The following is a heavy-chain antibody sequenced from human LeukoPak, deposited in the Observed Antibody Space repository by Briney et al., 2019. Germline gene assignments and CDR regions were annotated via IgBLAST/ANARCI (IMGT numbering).Heavy chain of an antibody. CDR3: GARPGEVAVPYDY. D-gene: IGHD2-15*01. CDR2: ISGSGGFT. CDR1: GFTFSTYA. Sequence: PGGSLRLSCAASGFTFSTYAMTWVRQAPGKGLKWVSVISGSGGFTYYADSVKGRFTISRDNSKNTLYLQMHSLRAEDTAVYYCGARPGEVAVPYDYWGQGTLVTVSS. J-gene: IGHJ4*02. V-gene: IGHV3-23*01.